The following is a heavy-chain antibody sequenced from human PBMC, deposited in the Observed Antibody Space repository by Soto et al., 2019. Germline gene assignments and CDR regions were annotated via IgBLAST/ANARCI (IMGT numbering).Heavy chain of an antibody. CDR2: IWYDGSNK. V-gene: IGHV3-33*01. D-gene: IGHD4-17*01. J-gene: IGHJ3*02. Sequence: QVQLVESGGGVVQPGRSLRLSCAASGCTFSSYGMHWVRQAPGKGLEWVAVIWYDGSNKYYADSVKGRFTISRDNSKNTLYLQMNSLRAEDTAVYYCARVDDYGDARDAFDIWGQGTMVTVSS. CDR3: ARVDDYGDARDAFDI. CDR1: GCTFSSYG.